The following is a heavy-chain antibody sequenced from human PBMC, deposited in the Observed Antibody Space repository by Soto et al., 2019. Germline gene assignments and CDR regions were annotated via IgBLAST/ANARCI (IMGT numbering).Heavy chain of an antibody. J-gene: IGHJ6*02. D-gene: IGHD2-15*01. V-gene: IGHV1-69*13. CDR3: ARDKGDIVVVVAATGPYYYYGMDV. CDR2: IIPIFGTA. CDR1: GGTFSSYA. Sequence: SVKVSCKASGGTFSSYAISWVRQAPGQGLEWMGGIIPIFGTANYAQKFQGRVTITADESTSTAYMELSSLRSEDTAVYYCARDKGDIVVVVAATGPYYYYGMDVWGQGTTVTVSS.